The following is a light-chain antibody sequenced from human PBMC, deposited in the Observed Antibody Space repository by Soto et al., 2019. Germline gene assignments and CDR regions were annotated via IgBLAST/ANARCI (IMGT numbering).Light chain of an antibody. CDR1: SSDVGAYNS. CDR3: ASYRSGSTPVV. V-gene: IGLV2-14*01. J-gene: IGLJ2*01. CDR2: DVR. Sequence: QSALTQPASVSGSPGQSITISCTGTSSDVGAYNSVSWYQQYSGKAPKLRIYDVRYRPSGVSQRFSGSKSGNTASLTISGLQADDEADYYWASYRSGSTPVVFGGGTKVTVL.